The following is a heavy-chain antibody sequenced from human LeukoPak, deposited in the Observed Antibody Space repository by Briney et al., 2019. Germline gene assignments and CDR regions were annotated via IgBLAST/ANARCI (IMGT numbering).Heavy chain of an antibody. CDR3: ARPYGAAGLD. Sequence: SETLSLTCTVSGGSTSSSSYYWGWIRQPPGKGLEWIGSIYCSGSTYYNPSLKSRVTISVDTSKNQFSLKLSSVTAADTAVYYCARPYGAAGLDWGQGTLVTVSS. CDR2: IYCSGST. D-gene: IGHD4-17*01. CDR1: GGSTSSSSYY. V-gene: IGHV4-39*01. J-gene: IGHJ4*02.